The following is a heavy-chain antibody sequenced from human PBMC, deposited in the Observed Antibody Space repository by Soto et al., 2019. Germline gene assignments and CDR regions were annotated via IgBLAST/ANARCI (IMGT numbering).Heavy chain of an antibody. J-gene: IGHJ4*01. CDR3: ARDQPASRGYSDA. V-gene: IGHV3-33*01. Sequence: AGGSLRLSGEASGFTFSTYGIHWVRQAPCKGLEWVAIIWNDGINEYYADSVKRRFTISRDNSKNTLYMQLRNLSAEASAVYFFARDQPASRGYSDAWGHRTL. CDR1: GFTFSTYG. CDR2: IWNDGINE. D-gene: IGHD3-22*01.